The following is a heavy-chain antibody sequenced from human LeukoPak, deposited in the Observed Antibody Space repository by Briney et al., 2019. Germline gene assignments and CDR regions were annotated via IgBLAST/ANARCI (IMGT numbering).Heavy chain of an antibody. CDR1: GFTVSSNY. Sequence: TGGSLRLSCAASGFTVSSNYMSWVRQAPGKGLEWVSVIYSGGSTYYADSVKGRFTISRDNSKNTLYLQMNSLRAEDTAVYYCASATRPWDAFDIWGQGTMVTVSS. CDR3: ASATRPWDAFDI. V-gene: IGHV3-66*01. CDR2: IYSGGST. J-gene: IGHJ3*02.